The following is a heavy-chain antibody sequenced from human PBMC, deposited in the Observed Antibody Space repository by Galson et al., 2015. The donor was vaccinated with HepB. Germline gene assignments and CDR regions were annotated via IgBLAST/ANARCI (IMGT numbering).Heavy chain of an antibody. D-gene: IGHD7-27*01. J-gene: IGHJ4*02. CDR3: ARDGPTGANFDY. CDR2: ISYDGSNK. V-gene: IGHV3-30-3*01. Sequence: SLRLSCAASGFTFSSYAMHWVRQAPGKGLEWVAIISYDGSNKYYADSVKGRFTISRDNSKNTLYLQMNSLRAEDTAVYYCARDGPTGANFDYWGQGTLVTVSS. CDR1: GFTFSSYA.